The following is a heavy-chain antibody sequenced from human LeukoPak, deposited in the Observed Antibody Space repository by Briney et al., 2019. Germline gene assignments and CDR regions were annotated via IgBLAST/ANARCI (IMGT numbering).Heavy chain of an antibody. D-gene: IGHD6-6*01. J-gene: IGHJ3*02. CDR2: IEQDGSEK. V-gene: IGHV3-7*01. Sequence: PGGSLRLSCAASGFTFSSYWMSWVRQAPGKGLEWVANIEQDGSEKYYVDSVKGRFTISRDNAKNSLYLQMNSLRAEDTAVYYCARDLLVSEDAFDIWGQGTMVTVSS. CDR3: ARDLLVSEDAFDI. CDR1: GFTFSSYW.